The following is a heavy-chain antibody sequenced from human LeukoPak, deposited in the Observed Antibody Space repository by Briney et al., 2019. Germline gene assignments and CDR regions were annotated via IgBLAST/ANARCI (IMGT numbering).Heavy chain of an antibody. CDR1: GGTFSSSA. J-gene: IGHJ4*02. Sequence: SVKVSCKASGGTFSSSAISWVRQAPGQGLEWMGGIILIFGTANYAQKFQGRVTITADESTSTAYMELSSLRSEDTAVYYCARGVLAAAGQPYYFDYWGQGTLVTVSS. V-gene: IGHV1-69*13. CDR2: IILIFGTA. D-gene: IGHD6-13*01. CDR3: ARGVLAAAGQPYYFDY.